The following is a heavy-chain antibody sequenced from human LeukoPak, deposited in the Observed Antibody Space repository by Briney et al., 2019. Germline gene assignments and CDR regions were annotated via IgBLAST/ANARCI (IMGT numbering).Heavy chain of an antibody. CDR3: ATRKLGNDY. CDR1: GGSVSNYY. CDR2: IYYTET. Sequence: SETLSLTCTVSGGSVSNYYWSWIRQSPGKGLEWIGYIYYTETSYNPSLKSRVTISADTSKNQFSLKLCSVTAADTAVYYCATRKLGNDYWGQGTLVTVSS. J-gene: IGHJ4*02. V-gene: IGHV4-59*02. D-gene: IGHD7-27*01.